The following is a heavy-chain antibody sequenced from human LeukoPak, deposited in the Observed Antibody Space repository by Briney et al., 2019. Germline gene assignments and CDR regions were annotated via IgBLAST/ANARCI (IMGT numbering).Heavy chain of an antibody. V-gene: IGHV1-46*01. CDR2: INPRGDST. CDR1: GYTFTKHY. CDR3: ARDGSQRITYDSSGYYSPTYYYYGMDV. D-gene: IGHD3-22*01. Sequence: ASGKVSCKTSGYTFTKHYMHWVRQAPGHGLGWIGIINPRGDSTTYAQKFQGRVNLPTDTSTGTVYMELSRLRPEDSAVYYCARDGSQRITYDSSGYYSPTYYYYGMDVWGQGTTVTVSS. J-gene: IGHJ6*02.